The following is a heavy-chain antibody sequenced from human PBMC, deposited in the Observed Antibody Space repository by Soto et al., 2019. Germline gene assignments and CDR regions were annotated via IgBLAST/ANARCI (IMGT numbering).Heavy chain of an antibody. CDR3: ARLNYYDSSGGYYGMDV. J-gene: IGHJ6*02. D-gene: IGHD3-22*01. V-gene: IGHV5-10-1*01. CDR1: GCSFTSYW. CDR2: IDPSDSYT. Sequence: GESLKISCKGSGCSFTSYWISWVRQMPGKGLEWMGRIDPSDSYTNYSPSFQGHVTISADKSISTAYLQWSSLKASDTAMYYCARLNYYDSSGGYYGMDVWGQGTKVTVSS.